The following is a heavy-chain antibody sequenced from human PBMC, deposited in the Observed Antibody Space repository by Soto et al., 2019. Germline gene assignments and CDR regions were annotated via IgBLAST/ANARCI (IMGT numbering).Heavy chain of an antibody. CDR1: GYTFTSYY. Sequence: ASVKVSCKASGYTFTSYYMHWVRQAPGQGLEWMGIINPSGGSTSYAQKFQGRVTMTRDTSTSTVYMELSSLRSEDTAVYYCAREGGSRGYCSGGSCYDGGAFDIWGQGTMVT. CDR2: INPSGGST. V-gene: IGHV1-46*03. CDR3: AREGGSRGYCSGGSCYDGGAFDI. D-gene: IGHD2-15*01. J-gene: IGHJ3*02.